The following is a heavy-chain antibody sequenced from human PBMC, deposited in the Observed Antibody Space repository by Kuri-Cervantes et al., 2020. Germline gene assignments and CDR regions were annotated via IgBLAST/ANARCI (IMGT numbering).Heavy chain of an antibody. CDR3: ARDRYCSGGSCYFDYYYYMDV. J-gene: IGHJ6*03. CDR1: GFTFSSYA. V-gene: IGHV3-23*01. CDR2: ISGSGSTI. Sequence: GGSLRLPWAASGFTFSSYAMSWVRQAPGKGLEWVSAISGSGSTIYYADSVKGRFTISRDNAKNSLYLQMNSLRAEDTAVYYCARDRYCSGGSCYFDYYYYMDVWGKGTTVTVSS. D-gene: IGHD2-15*01.